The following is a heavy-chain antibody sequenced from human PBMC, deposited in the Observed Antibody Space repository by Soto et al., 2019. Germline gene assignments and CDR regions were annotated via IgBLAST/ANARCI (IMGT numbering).Heavy chain of an antibody. D-gene: IGHD6-19*01. Sequence: QVQLQESGPGLEKPSQTLSLTCTVSGGSISSGGYYWSWIRQHPGKGLEWIGYIYDNDSTYYNPSLKSRVTMSVDMSRNQFSLKLSSVTAADTAVYYCARHHMAATDMYFDYWGQGTLVTVSS. V-gene: IGHV4-31*03. CDR2: IYDNDST. J-gene: IGHJ4*02. CDR1: GGSISSGGYY. CDR3: ARHHMAATDMYFDY.